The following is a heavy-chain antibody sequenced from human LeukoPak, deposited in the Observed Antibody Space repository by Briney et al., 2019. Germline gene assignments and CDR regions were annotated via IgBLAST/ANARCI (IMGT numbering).Heavy chain of an antibody. J-gene: IGHJ5*02. CDR3: ARGGGGSSTVTTYWFDP. V-gene: IGHV4-30-4*01. Sequence: SETLSLTCTVSGDSISGADYYWSWIRQPPGKGLEWIAYVYYSGSTYYNPSLKSRLTISADTSKNQFSLKLNSVTAADTAVYYCARGGGGSSTVTTYWFDPWGQGALVTVSS. D-gene: IGHD4-17*01. CDR2: VYYSGST. CDR1: GDSISGADYY.